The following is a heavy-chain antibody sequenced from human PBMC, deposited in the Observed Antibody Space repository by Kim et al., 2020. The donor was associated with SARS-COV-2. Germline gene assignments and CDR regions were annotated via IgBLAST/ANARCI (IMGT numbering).Heavy chain of an antibody. CDR1: GFTFSGYA. CDR2: ISFDGSNK. Sequence: GGSLRLSCAASGFTFSGYAMHWVRQAPGKGLEWVAVISFDGSNKYYADSVKGRFTISRDNSKNTLYLQMNSLRAEDTAVYYCARDKTPDSYDSSGYYSPIFDYWGQGTLVTVSS. J-gene: IGHJ4*02. CDR3: ARDKTPDSYDSSGYYSPIFDY. V-gene: IGHV3-30*04. D-gene: IGHD3-22*01.